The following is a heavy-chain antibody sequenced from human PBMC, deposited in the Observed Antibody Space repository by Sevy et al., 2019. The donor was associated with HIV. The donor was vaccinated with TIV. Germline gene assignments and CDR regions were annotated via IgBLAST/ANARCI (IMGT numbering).Heavy chain of an antibody. V-gene: IGHV1-46*01. Sequence: ASVKVSCTASGYTFTDYYIHWVRQAPGQGLECMGIINPNGGGTNYAQSFQGRVTMTRDTPTSTVYMELSSLRSEDSAVYYCARVDSCGGDCYYFDYWGQGTLVTVSS. CDR2: INPNGGGT. J-gene: IGHJ4*02. CDR3: ARVDSCGGDCYYFDY. D-gene: IGHD2-21*02. CDR1: GYTFTDYY.